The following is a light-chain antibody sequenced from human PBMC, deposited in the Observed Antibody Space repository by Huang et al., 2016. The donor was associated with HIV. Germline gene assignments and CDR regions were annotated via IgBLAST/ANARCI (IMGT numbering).Light chain of an antibody. Sequence: DIQMTQSPPSLSASVGDRVTFTCRADQNIAKSLNWYQQNPGKAPKLLIYTASTLESGVPPRFSGSGSGSHFTLNITNLKPEDFATYYCQQSFTVRRTFG. CDR2: TAS. CDR3: QQSFTVRRT. CDR1: QNIAKS. J-gene: IGKJ1*01. V-gene: IGKV1-39*01.